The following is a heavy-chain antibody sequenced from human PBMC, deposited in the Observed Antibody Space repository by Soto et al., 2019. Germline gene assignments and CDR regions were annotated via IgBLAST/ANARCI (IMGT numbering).Heavy chain of an antibody. Sequence: QVQLVQSEDEVKKHGASVNGSCKAYGYTCTSDCISWVRQAPAQGLEWMGWISSYNGNTNYAQKLQGRVTMTTDTSTITAYMEMRSLRSDDTSVYYWARDIEVAWFDYWGQGTLVTVSS. D-gene: IGHD6-19*01. V-gene: IGHV1-18*04. CDR2: ISSYNGNT. J-gene: IGHJ4*02. CDR3: ARDIEVAWFDY. CDR1: GYTCTSDC.